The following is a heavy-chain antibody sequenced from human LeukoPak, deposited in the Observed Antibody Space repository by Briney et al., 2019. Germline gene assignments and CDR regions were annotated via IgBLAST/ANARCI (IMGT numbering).Heavy chain of an antibody. J-gene: IGHJ4*02. CDR3: AKERQTGDYFTSDY. D-gene: IGHD4-17*01. V-gene: IGHV3-23*01. Sequence: GGSLRLSCAASGFTFSSYAMSWVRQAPGEGLEWLSAINGRGITYYAGSVKGRFTISRDNSENTLYLQMNSLTVDDTAVYFCAKERQTGDYFTSDYWGQGTLVTVSS. CDR2: INGRGIT. CDR1: GFTFSSYA.